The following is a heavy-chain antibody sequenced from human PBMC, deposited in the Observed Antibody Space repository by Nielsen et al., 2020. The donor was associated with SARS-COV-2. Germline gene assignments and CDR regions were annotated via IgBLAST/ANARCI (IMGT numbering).Heavy chain of an antibody. Sequence: WIRQPPGKGLEWVANIKQDGSEKYYVDSVKGRFTISRDNAKNSLYLQMNSLRAGDTAVYYCARGGRCSGGSCYDGPFAFDIWGQGTMVTVSS. CDR2: IKQDGSEK. J-gene: IGHJ3*02. D-gene: IGHD2-15*01. V-gene: IGHV3-7*01. CDR3: ARGGRCSGGSCYDGPFAFDI.